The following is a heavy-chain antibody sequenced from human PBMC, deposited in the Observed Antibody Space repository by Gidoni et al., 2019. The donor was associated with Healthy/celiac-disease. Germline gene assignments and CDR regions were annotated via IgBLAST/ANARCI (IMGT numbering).Heavy chain of an antibody. CDR1: GYTFTSYG. V-gene: IGHV1-18*01. D-gene: IGHD3-3*01. CDR3: ARAPPYYDFWSGYYDPSEH. CDR2: ISAYNGNT. Sequence: QVQLVQSGAEVKKPGASVTVSCKASGYTFTSYGISWVRQAPGQGLEWMGWISAYNGNTNYAQKLQGRVTMTTDTSTSTAYMELRSLRSDDTAVYYCARAPPYYDFWSGYYDPSEHWGQGTTVTVSS. J-gene: IGHJ6*02.